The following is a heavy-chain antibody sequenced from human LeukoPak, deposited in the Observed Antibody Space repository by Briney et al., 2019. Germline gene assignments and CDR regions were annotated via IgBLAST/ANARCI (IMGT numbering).Heavy chain of an antibody. D-gene: IGHD3-22*01. J-gene: IGHJ4*02. Sequence: SETLSLTCTVSGGPISSGSYYWSWIRQPAGKALEWIGRIYTSGSTNYNPSLKSRVTISVDTSKNQFSLKLSSVTAADTAVYYCARGSTYYYDSSIDYWGQGTLVTVSS. CDR3: ARGSTYYYDSSIDY. CDR1: GGPISSGSYY. CDR2: IYTSGST. V-gene: IGHV4-61*02.